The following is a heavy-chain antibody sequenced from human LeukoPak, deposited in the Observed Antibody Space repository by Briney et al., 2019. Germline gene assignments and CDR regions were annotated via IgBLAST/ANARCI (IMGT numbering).Heavy chain of an antibody. V-gene: IGHV4-59*01. CDR2: IYYSGST. CDR3: ARVLPYSSGWGVDY. Sequence: SETLSLTCTVSGGSISSYYWSWIRQPPGKGLEWIGHIYYSGSTNYNPSLKSRVTISVDTSKNQFSLNVSSVTAADTAVYYCARVLPYSSGWGVDYWGQGTLVTVSS. D-gene: IGHD6-19*01. CDR1: GGSISSYY. J-gene: IGHJ4*02.